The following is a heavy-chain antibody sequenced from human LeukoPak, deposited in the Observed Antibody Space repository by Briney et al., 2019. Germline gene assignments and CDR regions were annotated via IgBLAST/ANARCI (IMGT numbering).Heavy chain of an antibody. CDR2: MNPNSGNT. V-gene: IGHV1-8*03. Sequence: ASVKVSCKASGYTFTGYYIHWVRQAPGQGLEWMGWMNPNSGNTGYAQKFQGRVTITRNTSISTAYMELSSLRSEDTAVYYCAREGHLIAAAGTWGNWFDPWGQGTLVAVSS. CDR3: AREGHLIAAAGTWGNWFDP. J-gene: IGHJ5*02. D-gene: IGHD6-13*01. CDR1: GYTFTGYY.